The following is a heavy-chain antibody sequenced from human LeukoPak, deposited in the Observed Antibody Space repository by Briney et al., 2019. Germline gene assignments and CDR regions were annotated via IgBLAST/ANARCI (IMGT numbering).Heavy chain of an antibody. J-gene: IGHJ4*02. CDR2: INSDGTRI. CDR3: TRGDPPLFDY. CDR1: GFIFRSYW. V-gene: IGHV3-74*03. Sequence: PGGSLRLSCGASGFIFRSYWMHWVRQAPGKGLVWVARINSDGTRIAYGDSFKGRITISRDNAENTLYLQVNNLRAEDTAVYYCTRGDPPLFDYWGQGTLVTVSS.